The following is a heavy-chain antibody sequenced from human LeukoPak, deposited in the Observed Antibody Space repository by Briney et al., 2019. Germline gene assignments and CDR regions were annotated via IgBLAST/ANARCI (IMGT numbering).Heavy chain of an antibody. CDR1: GASISSSSYS. CDR3: AKTGYGGNPFDS. V-gene: IGHV4-39*01. D-gene: IGHD4-23*01. CDR2: VYYSGET. J-gene: IGHJ4*02. Sequence: SETLSLTCTVSGASISSSSYSWGRIRQPPGKGLEWIGGVYYSGETHYNPSLKSRVTISVDVSKNQFSLKLSSVTAADTAVYYCAKTGYGGNPFDSWGQGTQVTVSS.